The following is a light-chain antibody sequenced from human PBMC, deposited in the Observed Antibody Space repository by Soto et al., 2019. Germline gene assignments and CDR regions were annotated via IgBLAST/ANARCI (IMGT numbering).Light chain of an antibody. J-gene: IGLJ1*01. V-gene: IGLV3-9*01. CDR1: NMGSKN. Sequence: SYELTQPLSVSVALGQTARITCGGNNMGSKNVHWYQQKPGQAPVLVIYRDSNRPSGIPERFSGSNSGNTATRTISRAQAGDEADYYCQVWDSSTGVFGTGTKANVL. CDR2: RDS. CDR3: QVWDSSTGV.